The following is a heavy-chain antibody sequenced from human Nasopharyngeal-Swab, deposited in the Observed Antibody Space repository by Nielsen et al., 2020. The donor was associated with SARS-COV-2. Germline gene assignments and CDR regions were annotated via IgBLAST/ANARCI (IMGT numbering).Heavy chain of an antibody. CDR3: GRAGYYRIDY. J-gene: IGHJ4*02. D-gene: IGHD2-15*01. V-gene: IGHV3-74*01. Sequence: SCSASGFTFSSYWMQWVRQAPGKGLEWVARVNSDGSTKNHADSLQGRFSISRDNVKNEVYLQVSGLRGEDTAVYYCGRAGYYRIDYWGQGTLVTVSS. CDR1: GFTFSSYW. CDR2: VNSDGSTK.